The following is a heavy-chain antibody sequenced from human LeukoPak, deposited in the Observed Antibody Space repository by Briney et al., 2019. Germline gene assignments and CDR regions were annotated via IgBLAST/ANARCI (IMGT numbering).Heavy chain of an antibody. Sequence: SETLSLTCAVYGGSFSGYYWSWIRQPPGKGLEWIGYIYYSGSTYYNPSLKSRVTISVDRSKNQFSLKLSSVTAADTAVYYCARRYYYDSSGYYGYFDYWGQGTLVTVSS. J-gene: IGHJ4*02. CDR1: GGSFSGYY. CDR2: IYYSGST. V-gene: IGHV4-59*12. D-gene: IGHD3-22*01. CDR3: ARRYYYDSSGYYGYFDY.